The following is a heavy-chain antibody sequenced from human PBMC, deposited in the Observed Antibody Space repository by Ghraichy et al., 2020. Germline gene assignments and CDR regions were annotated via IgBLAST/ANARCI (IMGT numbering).Heavy chain of an antibody. J-gene: IGHJ6*02. Sequence: SETLSLTCAVYGGSFSGYYWSWIRQPPGKGLEWIGEINHSGSTNYNPSLKSRVTISVDTSKNQFSLKLSSVTAADTAVYYCARSGPSPDVLRFLEWLLRAYYYYGMDVWGQGTTVTVSS. CDR2: INHSGST. CDR1: GGSFSGYY. V-gene: IGHV4-34*01. D-gene: IGHD3-3*01. CDR3: ARSGPSPDVLRFLEWLLRAYYYYGMDV.